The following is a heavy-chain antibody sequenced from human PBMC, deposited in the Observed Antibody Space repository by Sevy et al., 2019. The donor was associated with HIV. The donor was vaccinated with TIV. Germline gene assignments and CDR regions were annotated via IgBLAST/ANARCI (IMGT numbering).Heavy chain of an antibody. J-gene: IGHJ6*02. CDR2: IYYSGST. CDR1: GGSVSSGSYY. CDR3: ARDRPYGDYLYYYYGMDV. Sequence: SETLSLTCTVSGGSVSSGSYYWSWIRQPPGKGLVWIGYIYYSGSTNYNPSLKSRVTISVDTSKNQFYLKLSSVTAADTAVYYCARDRPYGDYLYYYYGMDVWGQGTTVTVSS. V-gene: IGHV4-61*01. D-gene: IGHD4-17*01.